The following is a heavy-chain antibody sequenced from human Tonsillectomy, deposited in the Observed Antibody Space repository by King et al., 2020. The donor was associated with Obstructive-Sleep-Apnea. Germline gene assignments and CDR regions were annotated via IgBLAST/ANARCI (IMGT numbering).Heavy chain of an antibody. Sequence: VQLVESGAEVKKPGASVKVSCKASGYTFTGYHIHWVRQAPGHGLEWMGWINPNSGGTNYAQKFQGRVTMTRDTSISPAYMELSRLRSDDTAVYYCATVAVATATYFFDYWGQGTLVTVSS. V-gene: IGHV1-2*02. J-gene: IGHJ4*02. CDR3: ATVAVATATYFFDY. CDR1: GYTFTGYH. CDR2: INPNSGGT. D-gene: IGHD4-17*01.